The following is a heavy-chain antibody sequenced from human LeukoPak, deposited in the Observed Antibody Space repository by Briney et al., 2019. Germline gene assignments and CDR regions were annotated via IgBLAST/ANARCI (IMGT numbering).Heavy chain of an antibody. J-gene: IGHJ5*02. CDR3: ARDSGITIFGVVIDNWFDP. D-gene: IGHD3-3*01. V-gene: IGHV1-18*01. CDR2: ISAYNGNT. CDR1: GYTFTSYG. Sequence: ASVKVSCKASGYTFTSYGISWVRQAPGQGLEWMGWISAYNGNTNYAQELQGRVTMTTDTSTSTAYMELRSLRSDDTAVYYCARDSGITIFGVVIDNWFDPWGQGTLVTVSS.